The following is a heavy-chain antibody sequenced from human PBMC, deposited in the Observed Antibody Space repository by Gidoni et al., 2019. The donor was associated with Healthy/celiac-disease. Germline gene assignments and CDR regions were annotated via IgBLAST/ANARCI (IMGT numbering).Heavy chain of an antibody. D-gene: IGHD4-17*01. CDR2: ISSNGGST. J-gene: IGHJ6*02. CDR1: GFTFSRYA. Sequence: EVQLVAPGGGLVQPGGSLRLSCAASGFTFSRYAMHWVRQAPGKGLEYVSAISSNGGSTYYANSVKGRFTISRDNSKNTLYLQMGSLRAEDMAVYYCARTTLDSGQYYYGMDVWGQGTTVTVSS. V-gene: IGHV3-64*01. CDR3: ARTTLDSGQYYYGMDV.